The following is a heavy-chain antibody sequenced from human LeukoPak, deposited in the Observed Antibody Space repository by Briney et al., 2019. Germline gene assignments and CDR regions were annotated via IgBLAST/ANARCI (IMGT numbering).Heavy chain of an antibody. J-gene: IGHJ4*02. Sequence: PSETLSLTCAVYGGSFSGYYWSWIRQPPGKGLEWIGEINHSGSTNYNPSLKSRVTISVDTSKNQFSLKLSSVTAADTAVYYCAKGNGYSYGRYYFDYWGQGTLVTVSS. V-gene: IGHV4-34*01. CDR1: GGSFSGYY. D-gene: IGHD5-18*01. CDR3: AKGNGYSYGRYYFDY. CDR2: INHSGST.